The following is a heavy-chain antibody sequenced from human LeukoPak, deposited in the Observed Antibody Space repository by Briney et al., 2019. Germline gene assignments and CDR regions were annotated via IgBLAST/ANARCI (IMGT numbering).Heavy chain of an antibody. CDR1: GFTFSTSA. J-gene: IGHJ3*01. D-gene: IGHD4-11*01. Sequence: PGRSLRLSCAASGFTFSTSAMHWVRQAPGKGLEWVAVISYDGSDKYYADSVKGRFTISRDNSKNTLYLQMNSLRAEDTAIYYCANEYSKGDVWGQGTTVTVSS. V-gene: IGHV3-30-3*02. CDR3: ANEYSKGDV. CDR2: ISYDGSDK.